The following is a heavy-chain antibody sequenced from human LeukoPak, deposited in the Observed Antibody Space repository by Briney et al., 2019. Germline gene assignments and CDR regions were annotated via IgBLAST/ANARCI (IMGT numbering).Heavy chain of an antibody. D-gene: IGHD6-13*01. CDR1: GYTFTSYY. V-gene: IGHV1-18*04. CDR3: ARMDSSSWTDY. CDR2: ISAYNGNT. Sequence: ASVKVSCKASGYTFTSYYMHWVRQAPGQGLEWMGWISAYNGNTNYAQKLQGRVTMTTDTSTSTAYMELRSLRSDDTAVYYCARMDSSSWTDYWGQGTLVTVSS. J-gene: IGHJ4*02.